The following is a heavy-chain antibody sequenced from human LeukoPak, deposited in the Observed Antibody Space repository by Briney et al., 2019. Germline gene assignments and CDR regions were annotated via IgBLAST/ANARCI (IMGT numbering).Heavy chain of an antibody. CDR3: AKDWARITMVRGVIITPFDP. D-gene: IGHD3-10*01. Sequence: GGSLRLSCAASGFTFSSYAMSWVRQAPGKGLEWVSAISGSGGSTYYADSVKGRFTISRDNSKNTLYLQMSSLRAEDTAVYYCAKDWARITMVRGVIITPFDPWGQGTLVTVSS. CDR1: GFTFSSYA. J-gene: IGHJ5*02. CDR2: ISGSGGST. V-gene: IGHV3-23*01.